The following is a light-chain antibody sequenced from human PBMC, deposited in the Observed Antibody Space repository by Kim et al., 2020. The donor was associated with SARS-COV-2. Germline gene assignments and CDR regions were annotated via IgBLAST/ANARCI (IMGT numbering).Light chain of an antibody. J-gene: IGKJ2*01. CDR3: QQYNNWPHT. Sequence: EIVMTQSPATLSMSPGERATLSCRGSQGVSSDLAWYQQKPGQAPRLLIYGASTRATGIPVRFSGSGSGTDFTLTISSLQSEDFALYYCQQYNNWPHTFGQGTKLEI. V-gene: IGKV3-15*01. CDR1: QGVSSD. CDR2: GAS.